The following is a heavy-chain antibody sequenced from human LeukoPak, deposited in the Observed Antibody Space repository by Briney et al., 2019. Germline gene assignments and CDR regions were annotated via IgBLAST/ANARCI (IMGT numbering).Heavy chain of an antibody. CDR1: GFTFSSFW. V-gene: IGHV3-23*01. Sequence: GGSLRLSCAASGFTFSSFWMSWVRQAPGKGLEWVSAISGSGGSTYYADSVKGRFTISRDNSKNTLYLQMNSLRAEDTAVYYCAKDLRYSYGIPLWGQGTLVTVSS. CDR3: AKDLRYSYGIPL. J-gene: IGHJ4*02. D-gene: IGHD5-18*01. CDR2: ISGSGGST.